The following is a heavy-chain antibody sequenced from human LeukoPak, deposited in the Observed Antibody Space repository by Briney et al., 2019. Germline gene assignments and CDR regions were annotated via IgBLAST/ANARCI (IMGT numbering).Heavy chain of an antibody. CDR1: GYTSTNYG. Sequence: GASVKVSCKASGYTSTNYGISWVRQAPGQGLEWMGWISINRGNTNYAQKFQGRVGMTTDTSTSTAYMELRGLRSDDTAMYYCARDVGITVADSFDPWGQGTLVTVSS. CDR3: ARDVGITVADSFDP. V-gene: IGHV1-18*01. CDR2: ISINRGNT. J-gene: IGHJ5*02. D-gene: IGHD6-19*01.